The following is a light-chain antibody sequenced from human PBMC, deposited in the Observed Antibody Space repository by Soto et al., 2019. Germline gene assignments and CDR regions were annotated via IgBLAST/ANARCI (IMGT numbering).Light chain of an antibody. CDR3: RQSYSTPPT. Sequence: DIQMTQSPSSLSASVGDRVTITCRASQSIRTSLNWYQQKPGKAPKLLIYRGFSLQSGAPSRFSGSGSGTEFTLTISSLQPEDFAVYYCRQSYSTPPTFGQGTKVEIK. V-gene: IGKV1-39*01. J-gene: IGKJ2*01. CDR1: QSIRTS. CDR2: RGF.